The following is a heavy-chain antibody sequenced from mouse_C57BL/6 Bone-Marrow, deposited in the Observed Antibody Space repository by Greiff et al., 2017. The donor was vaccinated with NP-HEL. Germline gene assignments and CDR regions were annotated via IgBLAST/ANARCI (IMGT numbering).Heavy chain of an antibody. CDR2: INSDGGST. V-gene: IGHV5-2*01. Sequence: EVQLQESGGGLVQPGESLKLSCESNEYEFPSHDMSWVRKTPEKRLELVAAINSDGGSTYYPDTMEGRFIFSRDNTKKTLYLQMSSLRSEDTALYYCARLGELAYWYFDVWGTGTTVTVSS. J-gene: IGHJ1*03. CDR3: ARLGELAYWYFDV. CDR1: EYEFPSHD. D-gene: IGHD4-1*01.